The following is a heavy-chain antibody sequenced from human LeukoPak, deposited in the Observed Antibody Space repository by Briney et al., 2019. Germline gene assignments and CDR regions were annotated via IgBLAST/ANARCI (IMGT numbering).Heavy chain of an antibody. CDR1: GFTFSVYA. V-gene: IGHV3-23*01. Sequence: GGSLRLSCAASGFTFSVYAMNWVRQAPGKGLEWVSVIGGSADSADYADSVKGRFTISRDNSKSTLYLQMNSLRAEDTALYYCAKSRLSGINDAFDIWGQGTMVTVSS. J-gene: IGHJ3*02. CDR3: AKSRLSGINDAFDI. CDR2: IGGSADSA. D-gene: IGHD3-3*01.